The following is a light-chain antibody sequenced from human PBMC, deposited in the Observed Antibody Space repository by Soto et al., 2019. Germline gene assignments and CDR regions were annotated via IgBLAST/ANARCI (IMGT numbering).Light chain of an antibody. CDR2: DAS. CDR1: QSVSSY. J-gene: IGKJ1*01. V-gene: IGKV3-11*01. Sequence: EIVLTQSPSTLSFSPWERSTLSFRASQSVSSYLALYQQKPGQAPRLLIYDASNRATGIPARFSGSGSGTDFTLTISSLEPEDFAVYYCQQRSNWPTFGQGTKVDI. CDR3: QQRSNWPT.